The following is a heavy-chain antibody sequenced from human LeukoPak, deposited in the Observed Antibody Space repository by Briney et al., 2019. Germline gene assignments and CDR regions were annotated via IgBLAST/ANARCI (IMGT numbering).Heavy chain of an antibody. V-gene: IGHV3-30-3*01. CDR3: ARDYCSSGSCYMYYFDY. D-gene: IGHD2-15*01. J-gene: IGHJ4*02. Sequence: PGRSLRLSCAASGFTFSTYAMHWVRRAPCKGLEWVALISYDGSSKYYADSVKGRFTISRDNSKNTLYLQMSSLRAEDTAVYYCARDYCSSGSCYMYYFDYWGQGTLVTVSS. CDR2: ISYDGSSK. CDR1: GFTFSTYA.